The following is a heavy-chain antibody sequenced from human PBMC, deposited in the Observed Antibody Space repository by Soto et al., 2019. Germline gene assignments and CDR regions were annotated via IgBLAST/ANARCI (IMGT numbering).Heavy chain of an antibody. CDR2: INPNSGGT. CDR1: GYTFTGYY. Sequence: ASVKVSCKASGYTFTGYYMHWVRQAPGQGLEWMGWINPNSGGTNYAQKFQGWVTMTRDTSISTAYMELSRLRSDDTAVYYCARAQKAGPYYYYGVDVWGQGTTVTVSS. D-gene: IGHD6-13*01. CDR3: ARAQKAGPYYYYGVDV. V-gene: IGHV1-2*04. J-gene: IGHJ6*02.